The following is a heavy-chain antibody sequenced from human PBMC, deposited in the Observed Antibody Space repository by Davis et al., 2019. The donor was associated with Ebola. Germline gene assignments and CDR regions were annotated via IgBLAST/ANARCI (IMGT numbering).Heavy chain of an antibody. CDR3: ARSEGYCSSTSCYHYYGMDV. CDR1: GFTFSSYG. V-gene: IGHV3-30*03. J-gene: IGHJ6*02. Sequence: GESLKISCAASGFTFSSYGMHWVRQAPGKGLEWVAVISYDGSNKYYADSVKGRFTISRDNAKNSLYLQMNSLRAEDTAVYYCARSEGYCSSTSCYHYYGMDVWGQGTTVTVSS. CDR2: ISYDGSNK. D-gene: IGHD2-2*01.